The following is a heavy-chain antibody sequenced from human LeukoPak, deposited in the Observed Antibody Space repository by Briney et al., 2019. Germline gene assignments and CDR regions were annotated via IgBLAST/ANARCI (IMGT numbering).Heavy chain of an antibody. D-gene: IGHD5-18*01. CDR1: GFTFSSYA. V-gene: IGHV3-30*04. CDR2: ISYDGSNK. Sequence: PGGSLRLSCAATGFTFSSYAMHWVRQAPGKGLEWVAVISYDGSNKYYADSVKGRFTISRDNSKNTLYLQMNSLRAEDTAVYYCARDDSGQLDYWGQGTLVTVSS. J-gene: IGHJ4*02. CDR3: ARDDSGQLDY.